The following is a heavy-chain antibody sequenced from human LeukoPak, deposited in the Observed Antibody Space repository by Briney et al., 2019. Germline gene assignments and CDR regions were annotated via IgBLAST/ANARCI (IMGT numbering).Heavy chain of an antibody. D-gene: IGHD5-24*01. CDR3: ARVPEGYGYNPYYYYGMDV. J-gene: IGHJ6*02. CDR2: IWYDGSNK. V-gene: IGHV3-33*01. Sequence: GGSLRLSCAASGFTFSSYGMHWVRQAPGKGLEGVAVIWYDGSNKYYADSVKGRFTISRDNSKNTLYLQMNSLRAEDTAVYYCARVPEGYGYNPYYYYGMDVWGQGTTVTVSS. CDR1: GFTFSSYG.